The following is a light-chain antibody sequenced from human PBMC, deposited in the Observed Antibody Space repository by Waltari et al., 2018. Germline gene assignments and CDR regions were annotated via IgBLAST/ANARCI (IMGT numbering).Light chain of an antibody. CDR1: SSAVGDYDS. CDR2: GVS. Sequence: QSALTQPASVSGSPGQSITISCAGTSSAVGDYDSVSWYQHHPGKAPKLIIYGVSNRPSGVSDRFSGSKSVNTASLTISGLQAEDEAHYYCCSYSSISTQVFGGGTYVTVL. V-gene: IGLV2-14*01. J-gene: IGLJ3*02. CDR3: CSYSSISTQV.